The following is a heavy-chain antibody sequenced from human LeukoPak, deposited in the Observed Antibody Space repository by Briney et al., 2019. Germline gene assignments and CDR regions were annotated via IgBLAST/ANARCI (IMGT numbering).Heavy chain of an antibody. CDR1: GGSISSGSYY. J-gene: IGHJ4*02. CDR3: ARDGEDIVVVPAAI. D-gene: IGHD2-2*01. Sequence: SQTLSLTCTVSGGSISSGSYYWSWIRQPAGKGLERIGRIYTSGSTNYNPSLKSRVTISVDTSKNQFSLKLSSVTAADTAVYYCARDGEDIVVVPAAIWGQGTLVTVSS. V-gene: IGHV4-61*02. CDR2: IYTSGST.